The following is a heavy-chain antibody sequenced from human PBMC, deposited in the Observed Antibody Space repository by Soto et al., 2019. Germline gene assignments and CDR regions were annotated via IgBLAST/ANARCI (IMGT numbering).Heavy chain of an antibody. CDR1: GFSLTTSEVG. CDR2: IYWDDDK. J-gene: IGHJ3*02. V-gene: IGHV2-5*02. D-gene: IGHD2-2*01. Sequence: SGPTLVKPTQTLTLTCTFSGFSLTTSEVGVGWIRQPPGKALEWLALIYWDDDKRYSPSLKSRLTITKDTSKNQVVLTMTNMDPVDTATYYCVHKRSRQYQLLSAFDIWGQGTMVTVSS. CDR3: VHKRSRQYQLLSAFDI.